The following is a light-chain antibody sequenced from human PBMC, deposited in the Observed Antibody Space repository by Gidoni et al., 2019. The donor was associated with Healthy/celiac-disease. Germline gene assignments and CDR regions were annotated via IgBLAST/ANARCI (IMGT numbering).Light chain of an antibody. J-gene: IGLJ2*01. Sequence: SSELTQDPAVSVALGQTVRITCQGDSLRSYYASWYQQNPGQAPVLVIYGKNNRPSRIPDRFSCSSSANTASLTITGAQAEDDADYYCNSRDISGNHVVFGGGTKLTVL. CDR3: NSRDISGNHVV. CDR2: GKN. V-gene: IGLV3-19*01. CDR1: SLRSYY.